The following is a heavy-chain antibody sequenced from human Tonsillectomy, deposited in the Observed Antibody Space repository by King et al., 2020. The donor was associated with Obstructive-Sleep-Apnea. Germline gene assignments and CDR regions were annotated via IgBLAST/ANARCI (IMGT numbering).Heavy chain of an antibody. CDR2: INSDGSST. CDR3: ARPIYGDFREDAFDI. CDR1: GFTFSSYW. V-gene: IGHV3-74*01. D-gene: IGHD4-17*01. Sequence: VQLVESGGGLVQPGGSLRLSCAASGFTFSSYWMHWVRQAPGKGLVWVSRINSDGSSTSYADSVKGRFTISRDNAKNTLYLQMNSLRAEDTAVYYCARPIYGDFREDAFDIWGQGTMVTVSS. J-gene: IGHJ3*02.